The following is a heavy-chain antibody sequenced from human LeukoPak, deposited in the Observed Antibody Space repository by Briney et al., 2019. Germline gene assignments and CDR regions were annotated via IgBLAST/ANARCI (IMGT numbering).Heavy chain of an antibody. CDR1: GFTFSSYW. D-gene: IGHD6-6*01. V-gene: IGHV3-7*01. J-gene: IGHJ5*02. CDR3: ARDIGLRKAAPPGWFDP. Sequence: GGSLRLSCAASGFTFSSYWMTWVRQAPGKGLEWVASIKQDGSEKYCVGSVKGRFTISRDNANNSLYLQMNSLRADDTAVYYCARDIGLRKAAPPGWFDPWGQGALVTVSS. CDR2: IKQDGSEK.